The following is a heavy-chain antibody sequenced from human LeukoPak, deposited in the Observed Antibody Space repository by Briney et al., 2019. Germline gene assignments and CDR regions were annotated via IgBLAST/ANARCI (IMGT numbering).Heavy chain of an antibody. CDR2: IYYSGST. CDR1: GGSISDYY. D-gene: IGHD3-3*01. CDR3: ARGDFCSKSNCYLRPMDV. V-gene: IGHV4-59*01. Sequence: SGTLSLTCTVSGGSISDYYWNWVRQPPGKGLEWIGYIYYSGSTTYNPSLKSRVTMSVDTAKNQFSLKLRSVTAADTAVYYCARGDFCSKSNCYLRPMDVWGKGTTVTVSS. J-gene: IGHJ6*03.